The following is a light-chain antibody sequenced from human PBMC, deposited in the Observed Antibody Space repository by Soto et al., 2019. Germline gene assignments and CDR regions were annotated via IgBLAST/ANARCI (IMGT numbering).Light chain of an antibody. CDR3: QQYNSYPFT. J-gene: IGKJ2*01. Sequence: DIQMTQSPSTLSASVGDRVTITCRASQSISSWLAWYQQKPGKAPKLLIYDVSSMESGVPSRFSGSGSETEFTLTISSLQPDDFATYDCQQYNSYPFTFGQGTKLEIK. V-gene: IGKV1-5*01. CDR1: QSISSW. CDR2: DVS.